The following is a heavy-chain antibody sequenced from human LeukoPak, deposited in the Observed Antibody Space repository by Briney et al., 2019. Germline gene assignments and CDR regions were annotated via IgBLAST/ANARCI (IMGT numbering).Heavy chain of an antibody. CDR3: ARETRLSGWFDP. V-gene: IGHV4-34*01. J-gene: IGHJ5*02. CDR2: INHSGST. Sequence: SETLSLACAVSGGSFSGYYWSWIRQPPGKGLEWIGEINHSGSTNYNPSLKSRDTISVDTSKNQFSLKLSSVTAADTAVYYCARETRLSGWFDPWGQGTLVTVSS. CDR1: GGSFSGYY. D-gene: IGHD5-12*01.